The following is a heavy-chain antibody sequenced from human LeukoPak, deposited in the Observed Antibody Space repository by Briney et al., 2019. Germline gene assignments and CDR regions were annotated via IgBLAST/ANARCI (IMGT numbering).Heavy chain of an antibody. Sequence: ASVKVSCKASGYTFTSYGISWVRQAPGQGLEWMGWISAYNGNTNYAQKLQGRVTMTTDTSTSTAYMELRSLRSDDTAVYYCARGRIVVPSGTYYFDYWGQGTLVTVSS. CDR2: ISAYNGNT. CDR3: ARGRIVVPSGTYYFDY. V-gene: IGHV1-18*01. J-gene: IGHJ4*02. D-gene: IGHD2-2*01. CDR1: GYTFTSYG.